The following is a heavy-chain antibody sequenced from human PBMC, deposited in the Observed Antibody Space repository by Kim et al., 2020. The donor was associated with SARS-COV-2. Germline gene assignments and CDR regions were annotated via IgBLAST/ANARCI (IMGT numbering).Heavy chain of an antibody. CDR2: SEK. CDR3: ARGVWWLDY. Sequence: SEKYYVDSVKGRFTISRDNAKNSLYLQMNSLRAEDTAVYYCARGVWWLDYWGQGTLVTVSS. J-gene: IGHJ4*02. D-gene: IGHD5-12*01. V-gene: IGHV3-7*03.